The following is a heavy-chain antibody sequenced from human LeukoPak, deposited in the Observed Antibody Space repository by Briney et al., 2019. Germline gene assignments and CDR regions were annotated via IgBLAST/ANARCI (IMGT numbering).Heavy chain of an antibody. V-gene: IGHV1-8*01. D-gene: IGHD2-15*01. J-gene: IGHJ6*02. CDR1: GYTFTSYD. Sequence: ASVKVSCKASGYTFTSYDINWVRQATGQGLEWMGWMNPNSGNTGYAQKFQGRATMTRNTSISTAYMELNSLRSEDTAVYYCARSSQLLLNYYYGMDVWGQGTTVTVSS. CDR2: MNPNSGNT. CDR3: ARSSQLLLNYYYGMDV.